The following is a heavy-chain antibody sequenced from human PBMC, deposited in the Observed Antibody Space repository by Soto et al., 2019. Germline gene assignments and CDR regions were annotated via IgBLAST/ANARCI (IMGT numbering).Heavy chain of an antibody. CDR3: ARVSVNYYYYGMDV. D-gene: IGHD3-22*01. V-gene: IGHV3-33*01. CDR2: IWYDGSNK. CDR1: GFTFSSYG. J-gene: IGHJ6*02. Sequence: GGSLRLSCAASGFTFSSYGMHWVRQAPGKGLEWVAVIWYDGSNKYYADSVKGRFTISRDNSKNTLYLQMNSLRAEDTAVYYCARVSVNYYYYGMDVWGQGTTVTVSS.